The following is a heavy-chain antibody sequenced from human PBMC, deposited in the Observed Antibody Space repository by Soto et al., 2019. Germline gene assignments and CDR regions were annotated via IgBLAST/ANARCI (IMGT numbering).Heavy chain of an antibody. D-gene: IGHD3-10*01. CDR2: IQYSGST. CDR1: GGSISSGSYY. V-gene: IGHV4-31*03. J-gene: IGHJ4*02. CDR3: ARGDGSGSYSDY. Sequence: QVQLQESGPGLVKPSQTLSLTCSVSGGSISSGSYYWSWTRQHPGKGLEWIGYIQYSGSTYYNPSLKSRVTISGDASKNQCSRKLSSVSAAATAVYYSARGDGSGSYSDYWGQGTLVIVSS.